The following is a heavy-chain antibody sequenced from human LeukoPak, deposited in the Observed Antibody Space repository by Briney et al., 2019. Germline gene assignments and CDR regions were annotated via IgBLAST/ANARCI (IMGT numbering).Heavy chain of an antibody. CDR1: GGSVSGYY. J-gene: IGHJ4*02. V-gene: IGHV4-59*02. CDR3: ARGVWGSYRYPYFDY. Sequence: SETLSLTCTVSGGSVSGYYWTWIRQPPGKGLEWIGYIYYSGSTNYNPSLKSRVTISVDTSKNQFSLKLSSVTAADTAVYYCARGVWGSYRYPYFDYWGQGTLVTVSS. CDR2: IYYSGST. D-gene: IGHD3-16*02.